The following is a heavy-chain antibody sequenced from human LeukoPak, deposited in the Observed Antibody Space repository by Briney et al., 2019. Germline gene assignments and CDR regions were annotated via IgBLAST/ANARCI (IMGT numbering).Heavy chain of an antibody. Sequence: SVKVSCKASGGTFSSYAISWVRQAPGQGLDWMGGIIPIFGTANYAQKFQGRVTITTDESTSTAYMELSSLRSEDTAVYYCARRSGPYSSSWYEYWGQGTLVTVSS. CDR3: ARRSGPYSSSWYEY. CDR2: IIPIFGTA. D-gene: IGHD6-13*01. V-gene: IGHV1-69*05. J-gene: IGHJ4*02. CDR1: GGTFSSYA.